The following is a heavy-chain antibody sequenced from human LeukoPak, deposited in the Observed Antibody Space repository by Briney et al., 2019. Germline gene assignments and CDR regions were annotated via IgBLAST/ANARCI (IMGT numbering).Heavy chain of an antibody. Sequence: SVKVSCKASGGTFSSYAISWVRQAPGQGLEWMGGIIPIFGTANYAQKFQGRVTITADESTSTAYMELSSLRSEDTAVYYCARGVYDFWSGYRYNWFDPWGQGTLVTVSS. D-gene: IGHD3-3*01. J-gene: IGHJ5*02. V-gene: IGHV1-69*13. CDR3: ARGVYDFWSGYRYNWFDP. CDR1: GGTFSSYA. CDR2: IIPIFGTA.